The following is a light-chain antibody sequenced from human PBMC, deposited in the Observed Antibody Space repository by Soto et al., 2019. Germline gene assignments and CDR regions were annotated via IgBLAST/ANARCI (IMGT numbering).Light chain of an antibody. V-gene: IGKV3-11*01. Sequence: EIVMTQSPATLSVSPGERATLSCRASQSVSDSSLAWYHQKPGQAPRLLIYDASNRATGIPARFSGSGSGTDFTLTISSLEPGDFAVYYCQQRSNWPITFGQGTRLEN. CDR2: DAS. J-gene: IGKJ5*01. CDR3: QQRSNWPIT. CDR1: QSVSDSS.